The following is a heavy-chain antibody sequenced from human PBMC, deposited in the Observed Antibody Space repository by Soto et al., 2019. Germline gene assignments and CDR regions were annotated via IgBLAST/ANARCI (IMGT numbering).Heavy chain of an antibody. CDR2: ISAYNGNT. CDR3: VVAAQPYYFDY. V-gene: IGHV1-18*01. Sequence: QVQLVQSGAEVKKPGASLKVSCKASGYTFTSYGISWVRQAPGQVLEWMGRISAYNGNTNYAQKLQGRVTMTTDTSTSTAYMELRSLRSDDTAVYYCVVAAQPYYFDYWGQGTLVTVSS. J-gene: IGHJ4*02. CDR1: GYTFTSYG. D-gene: IGHD2-15*01.